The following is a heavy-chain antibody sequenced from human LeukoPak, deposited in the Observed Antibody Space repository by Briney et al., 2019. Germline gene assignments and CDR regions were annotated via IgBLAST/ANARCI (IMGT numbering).Heavy chain of an antibody. Sequence: ASVKVSCKASGYTFTGYYMHWVRQAPGQGLEWMGRINPNSGGTNYAQKFQGRVTMTRDTSISTAYMELSRLRSDDTAVYYCARGPSSSWPFDYWGQGTLVTVSS. CDR2: INPNSGGT. V-gene: IGHV1-2*06. CDR1: GYTFTGYY. J-gene: IGHJ4*02. D-gene: IGHD6-13*01. CDR3: ARGPSSSWPFDY.